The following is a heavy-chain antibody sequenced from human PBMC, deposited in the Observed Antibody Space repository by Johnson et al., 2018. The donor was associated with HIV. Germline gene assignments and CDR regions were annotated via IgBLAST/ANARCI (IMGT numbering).Heavy chain of an antibody. V-gene: IGHV3-30-3*01. Sequence: QVQLVESGGGVVQPGRSLRLSCGASGFTFSSYAMHWVRQAPCKGLEWVALILYDGNNKFYADSVEGRFTISRDNSKNTLYLQMNSLRTEDTALYYCARAQVATIWVGTFDIWGQGTMVTVSS. J-gene: IGHJ3*02. CDR3: ARAQVATIWVGTFDI. CDR2: ILYDGNNK. D-gene: IGHD5-12*01. CDR1: GFTFSSYA.